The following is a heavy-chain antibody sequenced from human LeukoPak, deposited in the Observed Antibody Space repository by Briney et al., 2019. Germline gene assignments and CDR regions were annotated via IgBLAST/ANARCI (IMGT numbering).Heavy chain of an antibody. Sequence: SETLPLTCTVSGGSISSGSYYWSWIRQPAGKGLEWIGRIYTSGSTNYNPSLKSRVTISVDTSKNQFSLKLSSVTAADTAVYYCARVTGDDILTGYSRYFDYWGQGTLVTVSS. CDR2: IYTSGST. V-gene: IGHV4-61*02. D-gene: IGHD3-9*01. J-gene: IGHJ4*02. CDR3: ARVTGDDILTGYSRYFDY. CDR1: GGSISSGSYY.